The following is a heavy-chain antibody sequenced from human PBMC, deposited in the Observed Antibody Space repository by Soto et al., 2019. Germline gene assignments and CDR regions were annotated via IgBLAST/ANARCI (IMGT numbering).Heavy chain of an antibody. CDR1: GFIFSKYW. Sequence: EVQLVESGGGLVQPGGSLRLSCAASGFIFSKYWMHWARQAPGKGLVWVSRIDEDGSSTSYADSVKGRFTVSRDNAKNTLYLQMNSLRAEDTAVYYCARGRYSSSLNYGMDVWGQGTTVTVSS. V-gene: IGHV3-74*01. CDR2: IDEDGSST. J-gene: IGHJ6*02. D-gene: IGHD6-13*01. CDR3: ARGRYSSSLNYGMDV.